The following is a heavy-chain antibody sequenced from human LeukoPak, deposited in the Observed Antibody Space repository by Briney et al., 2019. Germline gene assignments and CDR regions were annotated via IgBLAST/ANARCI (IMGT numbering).Heavy chain of an antibody. J-gene: IGHJ6*02. V-gene: IGHV4-59*01. CDR1: GGSISGYY. CDR2: IYDSGST. Sequence: SETLSLTCTVSGGSISGYYLSWIRQSPGKGLEWIGYIYDSGSTNYNPSLRSRVVMAADTSKTQVSLKVRSVTAADTAVYYCARGWDTGYGYYGMDVWGQGTTVTVSS. CDR3: ARGWDTGYGYYGMDV. D-gene: IGHD5-18*01.